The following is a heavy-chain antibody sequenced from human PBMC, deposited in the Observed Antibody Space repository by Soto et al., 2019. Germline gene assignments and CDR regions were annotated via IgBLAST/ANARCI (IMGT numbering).Heavy chain of an antibody. V-gene: IGHV4-31*03. J-gene: IGHJ6*03. CDR2: IYYSGST. Sequence: PSETLSLTCTVSGGSISSGGYYWSWIRQHPGKGLEWIGYIYYSGSTYYNPSLKSRVTISVDTSKNQFSLKLSSVTAADTAVYYCARERSPYCSGGSCYYYYYMDVWGKGTTVTVSS. CDR3: ARERSPYCSGGSCYYYYYMDV. CDR1: GGSISSGGYY. D-gene: IGHD2-15*01.